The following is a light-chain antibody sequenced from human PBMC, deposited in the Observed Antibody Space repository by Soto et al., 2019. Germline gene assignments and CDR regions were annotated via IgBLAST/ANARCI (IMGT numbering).Light chain of an antibody. CDR1: QSISSN. Sequence: KVMTQSPATLSVSPGERATLSCRASQSISSNLAWYQQKPGQAPRLLIYGASTRATGIPVRFSGSGSGTEFTLNLSSLQSEDFAVYYCQQYNTWPPTWTFGQGTKVEIK. CDR3: QQYNTWPPTWT. V-gene: IGKV3-15*01. J-gene: IGKJ1*01. CDR2: GAS.